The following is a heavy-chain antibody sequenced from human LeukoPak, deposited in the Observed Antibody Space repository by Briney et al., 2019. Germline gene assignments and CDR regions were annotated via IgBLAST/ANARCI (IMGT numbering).Heavy chain of an antibody. CDR1: GYTFTNYW. V-gene: IGHV5-51*01. CDR3: ARLGTAVIARYFDY. Sequence: GESLQISCQGSGYTFTNYWIAWGRQMPGKGLEWMGSIYPGDSDTRYSPSFQGQVTISADKSISTAYLQWRGLKASDIAMYYCARLGTAVIARYFDYWGRGTLVTVSS. J-gene: IGHJ4*02. CDR2: IYPGDSDT. D-gene: IGHD2-2*01.